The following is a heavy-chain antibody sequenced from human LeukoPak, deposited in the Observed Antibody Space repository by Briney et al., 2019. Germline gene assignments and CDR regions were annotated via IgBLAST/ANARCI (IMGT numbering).Heavy chain of an antibody. CDR1: GGSISSCY. D-gene: IGHD6-13*01. J-gene: IGHJ4*02. Sequence: SETLSLTCTVSGGSISSCYWSWIRQPPGKGLEWIGYIYYSGSTNYNPSLKSRVTISVDTSKNQFSLKLSSVTAADTAVYYCASGYSSSWLHYFDYWGQGTLVTVSS. CDR3: ASGYSSSWLHYFDY. V-gene: IGHV4-59*01. CDR2: IYYSGST.